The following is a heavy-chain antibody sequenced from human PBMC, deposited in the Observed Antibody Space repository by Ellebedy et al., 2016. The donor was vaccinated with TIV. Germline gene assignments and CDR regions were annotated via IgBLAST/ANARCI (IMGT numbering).Heavy chain of an antibody. CDR1: GGSFSDYY. D-gene: IGHD5/OR15-5a*01. V-gene: IGHV4-34*01. CDR2: INQSGST. J-gene: IGHJ5*02. CDR3: ARHVSGHLRPNWFDP. Sequence: MPSETLSLTCAVYGGSFSDYYWSWIRQPPGKGLEWIGEINQSGSTNYNPSLKSRVTISVDTSKNQFSLKLSSVTAADTAMYYCARHVSGHLRPNWFDPWGQGTLVTVSS.